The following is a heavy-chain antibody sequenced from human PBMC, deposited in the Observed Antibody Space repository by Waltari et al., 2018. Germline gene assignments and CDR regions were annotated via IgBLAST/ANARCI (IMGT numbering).Heavy chain of an antibody. CDR1: GGSISSSSYY. D-gene: IGHD6-19*01. CDR2: IYYSGST. Sequence: QLQLQESGPGLVKPSETLSLTCTVSGGSISSSSYYWGWIRQPPGKGLEWIGSIYYSGSTYYNPSLKSRVTISVDTSKNQFSLKLSSVTAADTVVYYCGVAVAGRVFQHWGQGTLVTVSS. V-gene: IGHV4-39*07. J-gene: IGHJ1*01. CDR3: GVAVAGRVFQH.